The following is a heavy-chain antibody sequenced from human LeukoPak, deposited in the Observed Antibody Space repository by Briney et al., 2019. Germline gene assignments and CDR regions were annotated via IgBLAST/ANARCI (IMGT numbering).Heavy chain of an antibody. CDR2: IYSGGST. V-gene: IGHV3-53*01. D-gene: IGHD2-15*01. CDR3: ARALPSGGYGSYYFDY. Sequence: PGGSLRLSCAASGFTVSSNYMSWVRQPPGKGLEWVSVIYSGGSTYYADSVKGRFTISRDNSKNTLYLQMNSLRAEDTAVYYCARALPSGGYGSYYFDYWGQGTLVTVSS. J-gene: IGHJ4*02. CDR1: GFTVSSNY.